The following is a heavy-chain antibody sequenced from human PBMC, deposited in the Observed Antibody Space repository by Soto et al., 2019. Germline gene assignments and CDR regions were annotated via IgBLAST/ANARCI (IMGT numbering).Heavy chain of an antibody. D-gene: IGHD3-10*01. J-gene: IGHJ4*02. CDR1: GGSITSPNW. Sequence: QVRLQESGPGLVNPSGTLSLTCVVSGGSITSPNWWTWVRQPPGRGLEWIAEMHHSGSTNFSPSLKGRVVMSIDKSKNQFSLKLNSLTAADTAVYYCATGNVYYYGSGGLWDQWGRGALVTVSS. CDR2: MHHSGST. CDR3: ATGNVYYYGSGGLWDQ. V-gene: IGHV4-4*02.